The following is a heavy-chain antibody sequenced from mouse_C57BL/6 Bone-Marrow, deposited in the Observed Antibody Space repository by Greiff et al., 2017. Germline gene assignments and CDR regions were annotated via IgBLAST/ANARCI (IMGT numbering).Heavy chain of an antibody. CDR1: GFTFSSYA. CDR2: ISSGGDYI. D-gene: IGHD1-1*01. Sequence: EVKVEESGEGLVKPGGSLKLSCAASGFTFSSYAMSWVRQTPEKRLEWVAYISSGGDYIYYADTVKGRFTISRDNARNTLYLQMSSLKSEDTAMYYCTRDSIYYYGSSPWFAYWGQGTLVTVSA. J-gene: IGHJ3*01. CDR3: TRDSIYYYGSSPWFAY. V-gene: IGHV5-9-1*02.